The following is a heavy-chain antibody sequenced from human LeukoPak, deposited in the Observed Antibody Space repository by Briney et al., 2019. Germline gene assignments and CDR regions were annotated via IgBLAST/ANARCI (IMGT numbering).Heavy chain of an antibody. D-gene: IGHD4-17*01. V-gene: IGHV3-23*01. CDR1: GFTFSSYA. J-gene: IGHJ5*02. CDR2: TSGSGDGT. Sequence: GGSLRLSCAASGFTFSSYAMSWVRQAPGKGLEWVSATSGSGDGTFYADSVKGRFTISRDNSKNTLYLQMNSLRAEDTAVYYCARETTVTSGWFDPWGQGTLVTVSS. CDR3: ARETTVTSGWFDP.